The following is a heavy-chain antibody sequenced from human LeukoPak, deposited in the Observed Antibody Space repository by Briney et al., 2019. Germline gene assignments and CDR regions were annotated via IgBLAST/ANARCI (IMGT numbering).Heavy chain of an antibody. D-gene: IGHD2-15*01. CDR1: GGTFSSYA. CDR2: IIPIFGTA. Sequence: SVKVSCKASGGTFSSYAISWVRQAPGQGLEWMGGIIPIFGTANYAQKFQGRVTITADKSTSTAYMELSSLRSEDTAVYYCARRGVGCSGGSCHDFDYWGQGTLVTVSS. V-gene: IGHV1-69*06. CDR3: ARRGVGCSGGSCHDFDY. J-gene: IGHJ4*02.